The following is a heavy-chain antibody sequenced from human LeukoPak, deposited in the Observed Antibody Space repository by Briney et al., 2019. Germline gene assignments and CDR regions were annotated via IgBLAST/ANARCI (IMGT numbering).Heavy chain of an antibody. CDR3: AKDLSGYSSSWYDAFDI. D-gene: IGHD6-13*01. CDR1: GFTFSSYA. J-gene: IGHJ3*02. CDR2: ISGSGGST. V-gene: IGHV3-23*01. Sequence: GGSLRLSCAASGFTFSSYAMSWVRQAPGKGLEWVSAISGSGGSTYYADSVKGRFTISRDNSKNTLYLQMNSLRAEDTDVYYCAKDLSGYSSSWYDAFDIWGQGTMVTVSS.